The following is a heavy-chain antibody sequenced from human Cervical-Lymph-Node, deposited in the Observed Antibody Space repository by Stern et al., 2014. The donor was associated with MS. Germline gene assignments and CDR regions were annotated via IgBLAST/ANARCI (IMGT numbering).Heavy chain of an antibody. Sequence: VQLVESGAEVKKPASAVKVSCKASGGRFSSYAFNWVRQAPGQGLEWVGGIIPLLGTGNSAEQVQGRVTITEDETTNSRELEVGSLRPDDTAVYYCARDQRHLVSGSFAFDIWGQGTMVTVSS. CDR2: IIPLLGTG. V-gene: IGHV1-69*01. D-gene: IGHD3-10*01. J-gene: IGHJ3*02. CDR1: GGRFSSYA. CDR3: ARDQRHLVSGSFAFDI.